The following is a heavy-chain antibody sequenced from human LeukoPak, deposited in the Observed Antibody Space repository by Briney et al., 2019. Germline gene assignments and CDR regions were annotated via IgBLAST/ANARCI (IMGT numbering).Heavy chain of an antibody. J-gene: IGHJ4*02. V-gene: IGHV3-23*01. CDR2: ISGSGGST. Sequence: PGGSLRLSCAASGFTFSSYAMSWVRQAPGKGLEWASAISGSGGSTYYADSVKGRFTISRDNSKNTLYLQMNSLRAEDTAVYYCAEDLDGDYSVDYWGQGTLVTVSS. CDR3: AEDLDGDYSVDY. CDR1: GFTFSSYA. D-gene: IGHD4-17*01.